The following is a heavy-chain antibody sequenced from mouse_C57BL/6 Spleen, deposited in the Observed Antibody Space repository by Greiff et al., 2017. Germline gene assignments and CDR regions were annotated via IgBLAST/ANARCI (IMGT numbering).Heavy chain of an antibody. Sequence: QVHVKQSGPELVKPGASVKISCKASGYAFSSSWMNWVKQRPGKGLEWIGRIYPGDGDTNYNGKFKGKATLTADKSSSTAYMQLSSLTSEDSAVYFCADYYYGSSYYFDYWGQGTTLTVSS. D-gene: IGHD1-1*01. CDR3: ADYYYGSSYYFDY. V-gene: IGHV1-82*01. J-gene: IGHJ2*01. CDR1: GYAFSSSW. CDR2: IYPGDGDT.